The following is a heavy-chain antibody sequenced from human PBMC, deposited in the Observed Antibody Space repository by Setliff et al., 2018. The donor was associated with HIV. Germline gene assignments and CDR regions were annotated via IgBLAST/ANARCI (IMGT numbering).Heavy chain of an antibody. CDR1: EYAFSNYW. J-gene: IGHJ4*02. Sequence: GESLKISCVGSEYAFSNYWIGWVRQMPGKGLEWMGIIYPRDSKIRYSPSFRGQVTISADKSINTAYLQWSSLKASDTAMYYCARVDMGYYYDSSGYSHFDHWGQGTLVTVSS. CDR2: IYPRDSKI. CDR3: ARVDMGYYYDSSGYSHFDH. D-gene: IGHD3-22*01. V-gene: IGHV5-51*01.